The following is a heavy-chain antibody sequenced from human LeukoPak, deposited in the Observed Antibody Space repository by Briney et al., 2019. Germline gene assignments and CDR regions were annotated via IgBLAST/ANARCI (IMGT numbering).Heavy chain of an antibody. J-gene: IGHJ5*02. CDR3: AKGGYCSSTSCYVGWFDP. CDR1: GFTFSSYV. D-gene: IGHD2-2*01. CDR2: ISGGGGST. Sequence: PGGSLRLSCGASGFTFSSYVMNWVRQAPGKGLEWVSVISGGGGSTYYADSVKGRFTISRDNSKNTLFLQMNSLRAEDTAVYYCAKGGYCSSTSCYVGWFDPWGQGTLVTVSS. V-gene: IGHV3-23*01.